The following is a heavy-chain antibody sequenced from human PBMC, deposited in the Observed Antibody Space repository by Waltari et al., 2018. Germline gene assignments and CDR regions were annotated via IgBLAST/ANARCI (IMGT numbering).Heavy chain of an antibody. D-gene: IGHD3-22*01. V-gene: IGHV3-74*01. CDR1: GFTFRSYW. Sequence: EVQLVESGGGLVQPGGSLRLSCAASGFTFRSYWMHWVRQAPGTGLVWVARINGDGGDPSYADSVKGRFTISKDNAKNTLYLQMNSLRAEDTAVYYCATRENYYYDSAYGMNVWGQGTTVSVSS. J-gene: IGHJ6*02. CDR2: INGDGGDP. CDR3: ATRENYYYDSAYGMNV.